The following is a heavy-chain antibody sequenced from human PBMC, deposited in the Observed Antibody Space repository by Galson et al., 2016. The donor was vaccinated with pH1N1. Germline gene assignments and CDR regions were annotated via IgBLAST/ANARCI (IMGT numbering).Heavy chain of an antibody. CDR2: IIPIFGTA. CDR3: ASPSRPPREIHLWSPNDAFDI. D-gene: IGHD5-18*01. CDR1: GGTFSSYA. V-gene: IGHV1-69*13. J-gene: IGHJ3*02. Sequence: SVKVSCKASGGTFSSYAINWVRQAPGQGLEWMGGIIPIFGTANYAQTFQGRVTITADESTSTAYMELSSLRSEDTAVYYCASPSRPPREIHLWSPNDAFDIWGQGTMVTVSS.